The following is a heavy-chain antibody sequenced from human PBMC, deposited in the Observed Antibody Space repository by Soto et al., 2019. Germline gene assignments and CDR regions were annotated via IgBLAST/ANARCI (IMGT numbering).Heavy chain of an antibody. CDR2: IYYSGST. CDR3: AREAIVVVPTAYYAFDI. V-gene: IGHV4-31*03. J-gene: IGHJ3*02. Sequence: QVQLQESGPGLVKPSQTLSLTCTVSGGSISSGGYYWSWIRQHPGKGLEWIGYIYYSGSTYYNPALESRVTISVDTSKNQFSLKLSSVTAADTAVYYCAREAIVVVPTAYYAFDIWGQGTMVTVSS. CDR1: GGSISSGGYY. D-gene: IGHD2-2*01.